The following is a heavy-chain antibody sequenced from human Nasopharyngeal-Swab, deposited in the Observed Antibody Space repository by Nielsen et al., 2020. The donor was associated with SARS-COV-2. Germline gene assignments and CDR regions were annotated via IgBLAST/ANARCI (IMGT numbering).Heavy chain of an antibody. Sequence: WVRQAPGQGLEWMGRINPNSGDTNYAQKFQGRVTVTRDTSINTAYMELSSLRSDDTAVYYCARDDGDVPGITGSGPPGGYWGQGTLVTVPS. J-gene: IGHJ4*02. CDR3: ARDDGDVPGITGSGPPGGY. CDR2: INPNSGDT. V-gene: IGHV1-2*06. D-gene: IGHD6-13*01.